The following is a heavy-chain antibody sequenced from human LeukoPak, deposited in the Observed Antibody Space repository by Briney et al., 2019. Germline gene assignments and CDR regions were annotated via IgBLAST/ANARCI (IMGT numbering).Heavy chain of an antibody. D-gene: IGHD1-26*01. V-gene: IGHV3-21*01. CDR3: ASTGGGSLIDY. CDR2: ISSSSSYI. CDR1: GFTFRSFR. J-gene: IGHJ4*02. Sequence: GGSLILSCPASGFTFRSFRMNWVRQAPGKGPEWVSSISSSSSYIYYADSVKGRFTISRDNAKNSLYLQMNSLRAEDTAVYYCASTGGGSLIDYWGQGTLVTVSS.